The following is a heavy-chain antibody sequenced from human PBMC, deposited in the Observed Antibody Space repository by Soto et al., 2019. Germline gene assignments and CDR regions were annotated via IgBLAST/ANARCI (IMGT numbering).Heavy chain of an antibody. J-gene: IGHJ6*03. V-gene: IGHV1-8*01. CDR2: MNPNSGNT. Sequence: ASVKVSCKASGYTFTSYDINWVRQATGQGLEWMGWMNPNSGNTGYAQKFQGRVNMTKNTSISTAYMELSSLRSEDTAVFFCASVVGMYFFGSGSYQYYYYYYMDVWGKGTTVTVSS. CDR1: GYTFTSYD. CDR3: ASVVGMYFFGSGSYQYYYYYYMDV. D-gene: IGHD3-10*01.